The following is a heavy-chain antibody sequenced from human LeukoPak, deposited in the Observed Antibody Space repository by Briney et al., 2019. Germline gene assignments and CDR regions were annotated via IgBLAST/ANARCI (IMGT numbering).Heavy chain of an antibody. Sequence: GGSLRLSCEASGFTFSSYDMHWVRQAPGKGLEWVSYISSSGSTIYYADSVKGRFTISRDNAKNSLYLQMNSLRAEDTAVYYCARVASHQYNRGYSYGGFDYWGQGTLVTVSS. J-gene: IGHJ4*02. D-gene: IGHD5-18*01. CDR1: GFTFSSYD. V-gene: IGHV3-48*03. CDR3: ARVASHQYNRGYSYGGFDY. CDR2: ISSSGSTI.